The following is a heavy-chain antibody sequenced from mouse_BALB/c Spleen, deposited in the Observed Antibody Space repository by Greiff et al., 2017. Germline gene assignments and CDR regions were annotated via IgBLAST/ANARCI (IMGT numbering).Heavy chain of an antibody. CDR3: ASYYYGSPY. Sequence: EVQVVESGGGLVKPGGSLKLSCAASGFAFSSYDMSWVRQTPEKRLEWVAYISSGGGSTYYPDTVKGRFTISRDNAKNTLYLQMSSLKSEDTAMYYCASYYYGSPYWGQGTTLTVSS. V-gene: IGHV5-12-1*01. J-gene: IGHJ2*01. D-gene: IGHD1-1*01. CDR2: ISSGGGST. CDR1: GFAFSSYD.